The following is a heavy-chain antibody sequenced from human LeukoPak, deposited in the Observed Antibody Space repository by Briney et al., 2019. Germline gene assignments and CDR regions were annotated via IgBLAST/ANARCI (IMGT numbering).Heavy chain of an antibody. CDR3: ASPPADYYDSRDYFDY. Sequence: SVTVSFKASVGTFSNYVISGVRQAPGQGLEWMGLIIPILGIANYTQKFQGRVTITADKSTNTAYMELSSLRSEDTAVYYCASPPADYYDSRDYFDYWGQGTLVTVSS. D-gene: IGHD3-22*01. J-gene: IGHJ4*02. CDR2: IIPILGIA. CDR1: VGTFSNYV. V-gene: IGHV1-69*10.